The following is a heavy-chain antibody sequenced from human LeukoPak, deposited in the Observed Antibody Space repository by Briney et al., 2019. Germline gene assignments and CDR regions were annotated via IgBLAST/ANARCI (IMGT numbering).Heavy chain of an antibody. CDR1: GLTFSDYY. CDR3: TRLSRYGNRWYYVDY. Sequence: GGSLRLSCAASGLTFSDYYMSWIRQAPGKGLEWVSYISSSGSTIYYADSVKGRFTISRDNAKNSLYLQMNSLRAEDTAVYYCTRLSRYGNRWYYVDYWGQGTLVTVSS. V-gene: IGHV3-11*01. J-gene: IGHJ4*02. CDR2: ISSSGSTI. D-gene: IGHD6-13*01.